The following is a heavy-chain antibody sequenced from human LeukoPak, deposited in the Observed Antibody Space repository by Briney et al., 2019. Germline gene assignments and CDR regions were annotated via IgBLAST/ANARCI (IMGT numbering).Heavy chain of an antibody. CDR3: ARTGPHDAFDI. V-gene: IGHV3-21*01. CDR1: GFTFSSYS. CDR2: ISNSSSYI. Sequence: GGSLRLSCEASGFTFSSYSMNWVRQAPGKGLEWVASISNSSSYIYYADSVKGRFTISRDNAKNSLYLQMNSPRAEDTAVYYCARTGPHDAFDIWGQGTMVTVSS. J-gene: IGHJ3*02.